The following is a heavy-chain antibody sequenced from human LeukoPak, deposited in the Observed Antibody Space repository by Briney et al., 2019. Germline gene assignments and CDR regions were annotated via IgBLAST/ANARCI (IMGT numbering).Heavy chain of an antibody. J-gene: IGHJ4*02. D-gene: IGHD5-24*01. CDR3: ARSGYNRFDY. CDR1: GFTFSSYG. Sequence: GALRLSCAASGFTFSSYGMSWVRQAPGKGLEWVSAISGSGGSTYYADSVKGRFTISRDNAKNSLFLQMNSLRAEDTAIYYCARSGYNRFDYWGQGTLVTVSS. CDR2: ISGSGGST. V-gene: IGHV3-23*01.